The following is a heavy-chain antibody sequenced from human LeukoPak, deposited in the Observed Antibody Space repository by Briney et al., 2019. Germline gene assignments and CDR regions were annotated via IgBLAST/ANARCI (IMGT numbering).Heavy chain of an antibody. Sequence: PSETLSLTCTVSGGSISSSSYYWGWIRQPPGKGLEWIGSIYYSGSTYYNPSLKSRVTISVDKSKNQFSLKLSSVTAADTAVYYCARAGTEDTAMVIPEYYFDCWGQGTLVTVSS. J-gene: IGHJ4*02. V-gene: IGHV4-39*07. CDR2: IYYSGST. CDR3: ARAGTEDTAMVIPEYYFDC. D-gene: IGHD5-18*01. CDR1: GGSISSSSYY.